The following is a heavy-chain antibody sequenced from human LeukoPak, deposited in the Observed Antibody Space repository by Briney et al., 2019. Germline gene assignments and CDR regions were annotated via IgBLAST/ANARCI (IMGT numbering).Heavy chain of an antibody. CDR3: ARVAVAGIWSYFDY. V-gene: IGHV3-7*01. CDR1: GFTFSNYW. D-gene: IGHD6-19*01. J-gene: IGHJ4*02. Sequence: GGSLRLSCAASGFTFSNYWMSWVRQAPGKGLEWVANIQQDGSEKYYVDSVKGRFTISRDNAKNSLYLQINSLRAEDTAVYYCARVAVAGIWSYFDYWGQGTLVTVSS. CDR2: IQQDGSEK.